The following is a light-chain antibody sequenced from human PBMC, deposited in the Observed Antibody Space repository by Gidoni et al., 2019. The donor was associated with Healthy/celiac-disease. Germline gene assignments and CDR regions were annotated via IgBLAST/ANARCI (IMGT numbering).Light chain of an antibody. J-gene: IGKJ4*01. Sequence: EIVITQSPAPLSVSPGERATLSCRASPSVSSNLAWYQQKPGQAPRLLIYGASTRATGLPARVSGSGSGTEFNLTSSRLQSEDFAVYKCQKYNNWPLSTFGGGTKVEIK. CDR3: QKYNNWPLST. CDR1: PSVSSN. CDR2: GAS. V-gene: IGKV3-15*01.